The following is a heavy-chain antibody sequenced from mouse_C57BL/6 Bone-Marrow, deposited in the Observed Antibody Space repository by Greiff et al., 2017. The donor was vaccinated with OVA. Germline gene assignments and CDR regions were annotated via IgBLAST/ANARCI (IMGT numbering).Heavy chain of an antibody. CDR3: ARDGYDGAWFAY. D-gene: IGHD2-2*01. CDR1: GYTFTSYW. V-gene: IGHV1-55*01. CDR2: IYPGSGST. J-gene: IGHJ3*01. Sequence: QVQLQQPGAELVKPGASVKMSCKASGYTFTSYWITWVKQRPGQGLEWIGDIYPGSGSTNYNEKFKSKATLTVDTSSSTAYMQLSSLTSEDSAVYYCARDGYDGAWFAYWGQGTLVTVSA.